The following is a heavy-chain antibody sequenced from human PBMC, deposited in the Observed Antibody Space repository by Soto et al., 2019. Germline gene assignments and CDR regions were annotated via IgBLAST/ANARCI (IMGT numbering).Heavy chain of an antibody. Sequence: SETLSLTCTVSGASISRYYWSWIRQSPGKGLEWIGYLYNTGSTIYNPSLKSRVTISVDKSKNQFSLKLISVTAADTAVYYCARVPDRWGQGTLVTVSS. V-gene: IGHV4-59*12. J-gene: IGHJ5*02. CDR3: ARVPDR. CDR1: GASISRYY. D-gene: IGHD2-2*01. CDR2: LYNTGST.